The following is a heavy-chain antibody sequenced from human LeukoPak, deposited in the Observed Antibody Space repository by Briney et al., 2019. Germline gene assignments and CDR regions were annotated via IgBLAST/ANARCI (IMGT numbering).Heavy chain of an antibody. CDR1: GYTLTELS. J-gene: IGHJ6*02. V-gene: IGHV1-24*01. Sequence: GASVKVSCKVSGYTLTELSMHWVRQAPGKGLEWMGGFDPEDGETIYAKKFQGRVTMTEDTSTDTAYMELRSLRSEDTAVYYCATDCSSTSCYSPSYYYGMDVWGQGTTVTVSS. D-gene: IGHD2-2*01. CDR3: ATDCSSTSCYSPSYYYGMDV. CDR2: FDPEDGET.